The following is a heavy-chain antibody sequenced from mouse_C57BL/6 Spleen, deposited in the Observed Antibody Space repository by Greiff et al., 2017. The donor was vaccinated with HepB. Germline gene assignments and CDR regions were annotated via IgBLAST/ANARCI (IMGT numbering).Heavy chain of an antibody. Sequence: QVQLQQPGAELVKPGASVKMSCKASGYTFTSYWITWVKQMPGHGLEWIGGIYPGSGNTNYNEKFKSKATLTVDTSSSTAYMQLSSLTSEDSAVYYCARSVFYFDYWGQVATLSVSS. CDR1: GYTFTSYW. CDR3: ARSVFYFDY. V-gene: IGHV1-55*01. J-gene: IGHJ2*01. CDR2: IYPGSGNT.